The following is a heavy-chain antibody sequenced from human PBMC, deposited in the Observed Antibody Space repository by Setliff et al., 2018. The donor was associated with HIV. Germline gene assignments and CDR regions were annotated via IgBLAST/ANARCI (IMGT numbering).Heavy chain of an antibody. J-gene: IGHJ4*02. CDR3: ARHAAGPDGPFDY. CDR2: VYHTGST. Sequence: SETLSLTCGVSGYSMSSGYYWGWIRQPPRKGLEWIGNVYHTGSTYYNPSLKSRVTISVDTSKNQFSLKLSSVIAADTAVYYCARHAAGPDGPFDYWGQGTLVTVSS. CDR1: GYSMSSGYY. V-gene: IGHV4-38-2*01. D-gene: IGHD2-2*01.